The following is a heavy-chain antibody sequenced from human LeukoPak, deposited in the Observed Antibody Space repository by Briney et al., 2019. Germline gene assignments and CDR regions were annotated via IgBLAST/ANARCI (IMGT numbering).Heavy chain of an antibody. D-gene: IGHD1-1*01. J-gene: IGHJ4*02. CDR3: ARIRPVTTGLKGYYFDY. Sequence: ASVKVSCKASGYTFTSYDINWVRQATGQGLEWMGWMNPNSGNTGYAQKFQGRVTMTRNTSISTAYTELSSLRSEDTAVYYCARIRPVTTGLKGYYFDYWGQGTLVTVSS. CDR2: MNPNSGNT. CDR1: GYTFTSYD. V-gene: IGHV1-8*01.